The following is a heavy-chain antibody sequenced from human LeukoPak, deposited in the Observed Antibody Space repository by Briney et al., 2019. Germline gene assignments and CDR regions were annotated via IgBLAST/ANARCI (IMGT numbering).Heavy chain of an antibody. J-gene: IGHJ4*02. V-gene: IGHV3-74*01. Sequence: GGSLRLSCAASGFTFSSYWMHWVRQAPGKGLVWVSRINSDGSSTSYADSVKGRFTISRDNAKNTLYLQMNSLRAEDTAVYYCARDQDFTVVTQNFDHWGQGTLVTVSS. CDR3: ARDQDFTVVTQNFDH. CDR1: GFTFSSYW. CDR2: INSDGSST. D-gene: IGHD4-23*01.